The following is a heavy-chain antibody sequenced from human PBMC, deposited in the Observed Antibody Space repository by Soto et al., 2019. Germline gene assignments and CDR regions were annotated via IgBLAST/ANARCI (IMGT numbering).Heavy chain of an antibody. CDR2: IYYSGST. V-gene: IGHV4-31*03. Sequence: SETLSLTCTVSGGSISSGGYYWSWIRQHPGKGLEWFGYIYYSGSTYYNPSLKSRVTISVDTSKNQFSLKLSSVTAADTAVYYCARIIAQARTYYYDSSGYYVDYWGQGTLVTVSS. CDR1: GGSISSGGYY. D-gene: IGHD3-22*01. CDR3: ARIIAQARTYYYDSSGYYVDY. J-gene: IGHJ4*02.